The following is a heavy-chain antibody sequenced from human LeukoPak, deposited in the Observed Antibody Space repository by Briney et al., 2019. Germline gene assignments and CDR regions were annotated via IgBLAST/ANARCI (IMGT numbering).Heavy chain of an antibody. CDR2: IYSDNT. Sequence: GGSLRLSCTVSGFTFSSNSMSWVRQAPGKGLEWVSFIYSDNTHYSDSVKGRFTISRDNSKNTLYLQMNSLRAEDTAVYYCARDLGDNWNYLDYWGQGTLVTVSS. D-gene: IGHD1-20*01. J-gene: IGHJ4*02. V-gene: IGHV3-53*01. CDR1: GFTFSSNS. CDR3: ARDLGDNWNYLDY.